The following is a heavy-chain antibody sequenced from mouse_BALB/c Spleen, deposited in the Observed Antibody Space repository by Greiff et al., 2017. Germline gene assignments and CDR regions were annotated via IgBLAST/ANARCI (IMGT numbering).Heavy chain of an antibody. CDR3: ATYRYDGPYYFDY. J-gene: IGHJ2*01. D-gene: IGHD2-14*01. Sequence: QVQLKESGPGLVAPSQSLSITCTVSGFSLTGYGVNWVRQPPGKGLEWLGMIWGDGSTDYNSALKSRLSISKDNSKSQVFLKMNSLQTDDTARYYCATYRYDGPYYFDYWGQGTTLTVSS. CDR2: IWGDGST. CDR1: GFSLTGYG. V-gene: IGHV2-6-7*01.